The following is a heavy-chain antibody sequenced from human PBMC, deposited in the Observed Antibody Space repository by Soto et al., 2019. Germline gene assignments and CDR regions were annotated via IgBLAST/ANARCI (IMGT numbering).Heavy chain of an antibody. D-gene: IGHD4-4*01. V-gene: IGHV3-23*01. CDR1: GFTFSSYA. J-gene: IGHJ6*03. CDR2: ISGSGDRI. CDR3: AKGGAVSYCYYMDV. Sequence: EVQLLESGGGLVQPGGSLTLSCAASGFTFSSYAMSWVRQAPGKGLERVSAISGSGDRINYADSVKGRVTISRDNSENTLYLQMNSLRAEDTSIYYCAKGGAVSYCYYMDVWGKGTTVTVSS.